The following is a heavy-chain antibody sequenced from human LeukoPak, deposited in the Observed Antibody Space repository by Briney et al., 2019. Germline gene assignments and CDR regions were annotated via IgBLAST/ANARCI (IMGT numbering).Heavy chain of an antibody. CDR1: GGSFSGYY. J-gene: IGHJ1*01. CDR3: ARGELGYFQH. CDR2: INHSGST. D-gene: IGHD1-26*01. Sequence: PSETLSLTCAVYGGSFSGYYWSWIRQPPGKGLEWIGEINHSGSTNYNPSLKSRVTISVDTSKNRFSLKLSSVTAADTAVYYCARGELGYFQHWGQGTLVTVSS. V-gene: IGHV4-34*01.